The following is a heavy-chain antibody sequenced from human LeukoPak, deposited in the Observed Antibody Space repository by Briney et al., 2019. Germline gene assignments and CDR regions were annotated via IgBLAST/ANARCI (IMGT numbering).Heavy chain of an antibody. CDR3: AREAGSGDGDFQH. CDR2: IYYSGST. V-gene: IGHV4-59*01. CDR1: GGSFSSYY. D-gene: IGHD2-21*01. Sequence: PSETLSLTCTVSGGSFSSYYWSWIRQPPGKGLEWIGHIYYSGSTDYNPSLKSRVTISVDTSKSQFSLRLSSVTAADTAVYYCAREAGSGDGDFQHWGLGTLVTVSS. J-gene: IGHJ1*01.